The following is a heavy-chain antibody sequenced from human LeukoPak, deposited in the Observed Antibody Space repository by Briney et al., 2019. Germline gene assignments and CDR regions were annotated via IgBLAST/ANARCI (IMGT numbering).Heavy chain of an antibody. CDR3: ARGYCSSTSCYRLDY. V-gene: IGHV1-69*05. J-gene: IGHJ4*02. CDR2: IIPIFGTA. Sequence: SVKVSCKASGGTFSSYAISWVRQAPGQGLEWMGGIIPIFGTANYAQKFQGRVTITTDESTSTAYMELSSLRSEDTAVYYCARGYCSSTSCYRLDYWGQGPLVTVSS. CDR1: GGTFSSYA. D-gene: IGHD2-2*02.